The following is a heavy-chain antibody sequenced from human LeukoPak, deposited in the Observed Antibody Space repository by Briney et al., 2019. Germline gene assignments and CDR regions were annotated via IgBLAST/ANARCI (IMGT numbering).Heavy chain of an antibody. CDR1: GFTYSNYD. V-gene: IGHV3-13*01. CDR3: VRGGIRVSGIDAFDI. J-gene: IGHJ3*02. D-gene: IGHD5/OR15-5a*01. CDR2: IGIADDT. Sequence: GGSLRLSCAASGFTYSNYDMHWVRQGPGGGLEWVSAIGIADDTHYADSVKGRFTISGENARNSLYLQINSLRDGDTAVYYCVRGGIRVSGIDAFDIWGQGTVVTVSS.